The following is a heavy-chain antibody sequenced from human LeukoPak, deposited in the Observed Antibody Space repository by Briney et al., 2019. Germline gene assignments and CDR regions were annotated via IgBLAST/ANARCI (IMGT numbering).Heavy chain of an antibody. CDR1: GGSISSSYW. J-gene: IGHJ5*02. D-gene: IGHD6-6*01. V-gene: IGHV4-4*02. CDR2: IYYSGST. CDR3: ARARVSWFDP. Sequence: SGTLSLICAVSGGSISSSYWWSWIRQPPGKGLEWIGYIYYSGSTNYNPSLKSRVTISVDTSKNQFSLKLSSVTAADTAVCYSARARVSWFDPWGQGTLVTVSS.